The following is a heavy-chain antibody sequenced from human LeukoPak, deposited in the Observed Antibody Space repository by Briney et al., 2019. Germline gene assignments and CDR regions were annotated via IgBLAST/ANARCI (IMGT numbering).Heavy chain of an antibody. CDR1: GYTFTGYY. Sequence: ASVKVSCKASGYTFTGYYIHWVRQAPGQGLEWMGWISPNSGGTKYAQNFQGRVTMTRDTSISTAYMELNRLRSDDTAVYYCARGDCSTISCPFEPWGQGTLVTVSS. J-gene: IGHJ5*02. V-gene: IGHV1-2*02. CDR3: ARGDCSTISCPFEP. D-gene: IGHD2-2*01. CDR2: ISPNSGGT.